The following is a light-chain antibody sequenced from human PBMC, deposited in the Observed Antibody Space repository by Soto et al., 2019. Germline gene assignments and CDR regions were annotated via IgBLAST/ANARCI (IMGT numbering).Light chain of an antibody. CDR3: QQYGSSPPST. V-gene: IGKV3-20*01. CDR2: GAS. Sequence: EIVLTQSPGTLSLSPGERATLSCRASQSVSSSYLAWYQQKPGQAPRLLIYGASSRATGIPDRFSGSGSGTDFTLTISRLEPEDFGVYYCQQYGSSPPSTFGQGT. J-gene: IGKJ1*01. CDR1: QSVSSSY.